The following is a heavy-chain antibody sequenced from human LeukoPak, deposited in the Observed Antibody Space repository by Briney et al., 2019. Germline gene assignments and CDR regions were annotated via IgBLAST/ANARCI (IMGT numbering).Heavy chain of an antibody. Sequence: GGSLRLSCTSSGFTLGDHAMTWVRQVPGEGLEWVGFIRSNAYRGTTEYAASVKGRFTISRDDSKNVVYLQMNGLKSEDTAVYYCSRGPIQLWVHNGMDVWGQGTTVTVS. J-gene: IGHJ6*02. CDR1: GFTLGDHA. D-gene: IGHD5-24*01. CDR2: IRSNAYRGTT. CDR3: SRGPIQLWVHNGMDV. V-gene: IGHV3-49*04.